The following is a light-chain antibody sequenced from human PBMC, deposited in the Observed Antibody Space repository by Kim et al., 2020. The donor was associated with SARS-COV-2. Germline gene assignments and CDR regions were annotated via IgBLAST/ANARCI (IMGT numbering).Light chain of an antibody. J-gene: IGKJ4*01. CDR2: DAS. Sequence: SASVGDRVTITCRASQSISSWLAWYQQKPGKAPKLLIYDASSLESGVPSRFSGSGSGTEFTLTISSLQPDDFATYFCQQYHSFPLTFGGGTKLEI. CDR3: QQYHSFPLT. V-gene: IGKV1-5*01. CDR1: QSISSW.